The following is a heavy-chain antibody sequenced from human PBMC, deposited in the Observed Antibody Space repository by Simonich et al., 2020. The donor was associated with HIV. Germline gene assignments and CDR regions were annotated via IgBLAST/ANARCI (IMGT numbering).Heavy chain of an antibody. Sequence: QVQLVESGGGVVQPGRSLSLSCAASGFILSSYGMHWVRQGPDKVREWVAVIRYGGSNKYYADSVRGRFTISRDNSKNTLYLQMNSLSAEDTAVYYCARDFITGAAPDYWGQGTLVTVSS. V-gene: IGHV3-33*01. J-gene: IGHJ4*02. D-gene: IGHD1-20*01. CDR1: GFILSSYG. CDR2: IRYGGSNK. CDR3: ARDFITGAAPDY.